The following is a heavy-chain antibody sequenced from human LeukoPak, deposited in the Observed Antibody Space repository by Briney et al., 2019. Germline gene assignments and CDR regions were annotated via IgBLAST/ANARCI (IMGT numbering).Heavy chain of an antibody. CDR1: GFTFSSYE. CDR2: ISSSGSTI. V-gene: IGHV3-48*03. D-gene: IGHD3-16*01. J-gene: IGHJ4*02. Sequence: PGGSLRLSCAASGFTFSSYEMNWVRQAPGKGLGWVSYISSSGSTIYYADSVKGRFTISRDNAKNSLYLQMNSLRPAAAAVYFCARDEDLYGGGFDLWGQGSLVSVS. CDR3: ARDEDLYGGGFDL.